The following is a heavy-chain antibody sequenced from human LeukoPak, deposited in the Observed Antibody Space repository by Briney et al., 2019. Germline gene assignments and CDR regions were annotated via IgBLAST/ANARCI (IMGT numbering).Heavy chain of an antibody. D-gene: IGHD5/OR15-5a*01. CDR1: GGSISSGGYY. V-gene: IGHV4-31*03. J-gene: IGHJ4*02. CDR2: IYYSGST. Sequence: SQTLSLTCTVSGGSISSGGYYWSWIRQHPGKGPEWIGYIYYSGSTYYNPSLKSRVTISVDTSKNQFSLKLSSVTAADTAVYYRAGAVSVYYFDYWGQGTLVTVSS. CDR3: AGAVSVYYFDY.